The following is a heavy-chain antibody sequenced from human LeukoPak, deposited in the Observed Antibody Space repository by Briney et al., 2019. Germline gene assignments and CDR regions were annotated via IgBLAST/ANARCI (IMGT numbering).Heavy chain of an antibody. Sequence: ASVKVSCKASGYTSTGYYMHWVRQAPGQGLEWMGWINPNSGGTNYAQKFQGRVTMTRDTSISTAYMELSRLRSDDTAVYYCAGAYCSSTSCPWWFDPWGQGTLVTVSS. J-gene: IGHJ5*02. D-gene: IGHD2-2*01. V-gene: IGHV1-2*02. CDR2: INPNSGGT. CDR3: AGAYCSSTSCPWWFDP. CDR1: GYTSTGYY.